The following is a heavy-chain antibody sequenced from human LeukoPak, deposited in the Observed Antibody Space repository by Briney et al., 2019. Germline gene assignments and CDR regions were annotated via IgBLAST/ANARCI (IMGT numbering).Heavy chain of an antibody. CDR3: AKAPGYYYSYYIDV. Sequence: PGGSLRLSCAASGFTFSSYSMNWVRQAPGKGLEWVSLISGDGNTYYADSVKGRFTISRDNSKNSLYLQMNSLRTEDTALYYCAKAPGYYYSYYIDVWGKGTTVTVSS. CDR2: ISGDGNT. V-gene: IGHV3-43*02. CDR1: GFTFSSYS. J-gene: IGHJ6*03.